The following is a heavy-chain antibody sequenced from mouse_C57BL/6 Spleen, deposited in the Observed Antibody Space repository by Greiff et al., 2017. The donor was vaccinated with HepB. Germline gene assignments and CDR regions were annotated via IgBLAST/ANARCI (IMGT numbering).Heavy chain of an antibody. V-gene: IGHV1-64*01. CDR2: IHPNSGST. J-gene: IGHJ4*01. CDR1: GYTFTSYW. D-gene: IGHD4-1*01. Sequence: VQLQQSGAELVKPGASVKLSCKASGYTFTSYWMPWVKQRPGQGLEWIGMIHPNSGSTNYNEKFKSKATLTVDKSSSTAYMQLSSLTSEDSAVEYCARSNWETAIDYWGQGTSVTVSS. CDR3: ARSNWETAIDY.